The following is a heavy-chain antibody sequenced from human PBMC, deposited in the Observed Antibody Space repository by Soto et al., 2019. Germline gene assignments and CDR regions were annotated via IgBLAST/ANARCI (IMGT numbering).Heavy chain of an antibody. CDR3: ARRGPGTYFDY. CDR1: GFTFSSYA. V-gene: IGHV3-23*01. CDR2: ISGSGDST. D-gene: IGHD6-13*01. J-gene: IGHJ4*02. Sequence: EVQLLESGGGLVQPGGSLRLSCAASGFTFSSYAMNWVRQAPGKGLEWVSVISGSGDSTYYADSVKGRFTISRDNSKNTLSLQMNSLRAEDTAVYYCARRGPGTYFDYWGQGTLVTVSS.